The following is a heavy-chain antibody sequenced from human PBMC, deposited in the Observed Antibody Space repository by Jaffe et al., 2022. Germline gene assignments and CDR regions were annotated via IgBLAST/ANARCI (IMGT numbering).Heavy chain of an antibody. J-gene: IGHJ4*02. D-gene: IGHD5-12*01. CDR3: AKDRDIVIKILYYFDS. CDR2: IRHDGINK. Sequence: QVQLVESGGGVVQPGGSLRLSCAASGFTFSSYGMHWVRQAPGKRPEWVALIRHDGINKYYRDSVKGRFTISRDNSKNTLYLQMNSLRDEDTAVYYCAKDRDIVIKILYYFDSWGQGTLVTVSS. V-gene: IGHV3-30*02. CDR1: GFTFSSYG.